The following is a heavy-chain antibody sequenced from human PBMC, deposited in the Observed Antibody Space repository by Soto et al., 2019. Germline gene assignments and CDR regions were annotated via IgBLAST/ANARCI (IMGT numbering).Heavy chain of an antibody. D-gene: IGHD2-15*01. J-gene: IGHJ5*02. CDR1: GFTFSSYS. Sequence: GGSLRLSCAASGFTFSSYSMNWVRQAPGKGLEWVSSISSSSSYIYYADSVKGRFTISRDNAKNSLYLQMNSLRAEDTAVYYCARRSVVVVAATPVGWFDPWGQGTLVTVSS. CDR3: ARRSVVVVAATPVGWFDP. V-gene: IGHV3-21*01. CDR2: ISSSSSYI.